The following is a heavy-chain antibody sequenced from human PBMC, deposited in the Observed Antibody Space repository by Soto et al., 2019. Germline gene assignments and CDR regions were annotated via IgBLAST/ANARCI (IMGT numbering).Heavy chain of an antibody. D-gene: IGHD4-4*01. V-gene: IGHV3-33*01. J-gene: IGHJ4*02. Sequence: PGGSLRLSCAASGFTFSSYDMHWVRQAPGKGLEWVAVIWYDGSNKYYADSVKGRFTISRDNSKNTLYLQMNSLRAEDTAVYYCAREAVTKSFDYWGQGTLVTVSS. CDR3: AREAVTKSFDY. CDR1: GFTFSSYD. CDR2: IWYDGSNK.